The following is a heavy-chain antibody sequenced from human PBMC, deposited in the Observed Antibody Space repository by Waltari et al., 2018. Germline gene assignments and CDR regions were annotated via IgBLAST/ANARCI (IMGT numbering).Heavy chain of an antibody. Sequence: EVQLVESGGGLVHPGESLRLSCAASGFTVSSNHMSWVRQAPGKGLEGIALIYDAGSTYYPDSVRGRFTISRDYSKNTFHLQMNSLRVEDTAIYYCARARDEETAMVYFDHWGQGTLVSVSS. CDR1: GFTVSSNH. V-gene: IGHV3-66*02. CDR2: IYDAGST. D-gene: IGHD5-18*01. CDR3: ARARDEETAMVYFDH. J-gene: IGHJ4*02.